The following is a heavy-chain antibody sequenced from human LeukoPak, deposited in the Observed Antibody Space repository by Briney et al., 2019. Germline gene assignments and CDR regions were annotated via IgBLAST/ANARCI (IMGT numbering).Heavy chain of an antibody. CDR1: VYTFTTYG. J-gene: IGHJ4*02. D-gene: IGHD5-12*01. CDR2: ISAYNGNT. CDR3: AREGRQASGYDWMGGEFDY. Sequence: AAVKVSCKASVYTFTTYGITWVRQAPGQGREWMGWISAYNGNTKYAQKFQSRVSMTADTPTSTAYMELRSLRSDDAAVYYCAREGRQASGYDWMGGEFDYWGQGTLVTVSS. V-gene: IGHV1-18*01.